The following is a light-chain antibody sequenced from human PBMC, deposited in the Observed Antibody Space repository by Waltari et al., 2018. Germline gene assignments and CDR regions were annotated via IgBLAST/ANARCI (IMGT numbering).Light chain of an antibody. V-gene: IGKV3-15*01. CDR2: AAS. CDR3: QQYNNWVT. J-gene: IGKJ3*01. CDR1: QGVSRN. Sequence: DIVITHSPATLSVSPGEGATLSCRARQGVSRNLAWYPQKPGQAPRLLIYAASTRATGITARFSGSGSGTEFTLTFSSLQSEEFAVYYCQQYNNWVTFGAGTKVDMK.